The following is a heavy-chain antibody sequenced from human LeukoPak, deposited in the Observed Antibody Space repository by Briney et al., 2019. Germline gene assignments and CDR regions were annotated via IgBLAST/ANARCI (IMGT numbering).Heavy chain of an antibody. Sequence: PSETLSLTCTVSGGSISSSSYYWGWIRQPPGKGLEWIGSIYYSGSTYYNPSLKSRVTISVDTSKNQFSLKLSSVTAADTAVYYCARHTQEWELLVGWGGYYYDYWDQGTLVTVSS. J-gene: IGHJ4*02. V-gene: IGHV4-39*01. CDR1: GGSISSSSYY. CDR3: ARHTQEWELLVGWGGYYYDY. CDR2: IYYSGST. D-gene: IGHD1-26*01.